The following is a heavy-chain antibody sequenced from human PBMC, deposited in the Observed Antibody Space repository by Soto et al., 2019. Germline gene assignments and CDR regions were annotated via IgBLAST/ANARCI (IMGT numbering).Heavy chain of an antibody. CDR1: GDSVSSNSAA. Sequence: PSQTLSLTGAISGDSVSSNSAAWNWIRQSPSRGLEWLGRTYYRSKWYNDYAVSVKSRITINPDTSKNQFSLQLNSVTPEDTAVYYCAGITMVRGVTGYWYYYGMDVWGQGTTVTVSS. D-gene: IGHD3-10*01. CDR3: AGITMVRGVTGYWYYYGMDV. J-gene: IGHJ6*02. CDR2: TYYRSKWYN. V-gene: IGHV6-1*01.